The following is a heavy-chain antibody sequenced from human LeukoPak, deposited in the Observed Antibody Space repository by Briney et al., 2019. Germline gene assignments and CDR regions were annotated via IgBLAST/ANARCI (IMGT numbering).Heavy chain of an antibody. CDR3: ARAYAYYYYGMDV. V-gene: IGHV4-59*11. CDR2: SYYSGST. Sequence: SETLSLTCTVSGGSISSHYWSWIRQPQGKGREWNGYSYYSGSTNYNPYLKSRVTISVDTSQNQFSLKLSSVTAADTAVYYCARAYAYYYYGMDVWGKGTTVTVSS. CDR1: GGSISSHY. J-gene: IGHJ6*04.